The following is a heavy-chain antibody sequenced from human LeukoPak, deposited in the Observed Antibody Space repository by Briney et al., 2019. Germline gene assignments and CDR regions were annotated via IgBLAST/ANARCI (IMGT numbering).Heavy chain of an antibody. Sequence: SQTLSLTCAISGDTVSSNTAAWNWTRQSPSRGLEWLGRTYYRSKWNYDYAVSLQNRITINPDTSKNQCSLQLKSATPEDTAIYYCTRQRSTSTYYYGMDVWGQGTTVTVSS. CDR1: GDTVSSNTAA. CDR2: TYYRSKWNY. J-gene: IGHJ6*02. V-gene: IGHV6-1*01. D-gene: IGHD6-6*01. CDR3: TRQRSTSTYYYGMDV.